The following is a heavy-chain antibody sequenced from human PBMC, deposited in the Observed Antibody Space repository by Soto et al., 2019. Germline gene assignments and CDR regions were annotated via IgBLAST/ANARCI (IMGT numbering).Heavy chain of an antibody. CDR3: ARVEGCSGGSCHSLYYYYGMDV. CDR1: GGTFSSYA. CDR2: IIPIFGTA. V-gene: IGHV1-69*12. D-gene: IGHD2-15*01. J-gene: IGHJ6*02. Sequence: QVQLVQSGAEVKKPGSSVKVSCKASGGTFSSYAISWVRQAPGQGLEWMGGIIPIFGTANYAQKFQGRVTITADESTSTAYMELSSLRSEDTAVYYCARVEGCSGGSCHSLYYYYGMDVWGQGTTVTVSS.